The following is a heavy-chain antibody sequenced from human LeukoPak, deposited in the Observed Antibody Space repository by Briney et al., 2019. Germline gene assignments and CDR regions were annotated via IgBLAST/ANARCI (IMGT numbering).Heavy chain of an antibody. D-gene: IGHD3-9*01. CDR1: GLNFNVYS. CDR2: ITSNLVTI. Sequence: GGSLRLSCAASGLNFNVYSMNWVRQAPGKGLEWISYITSNLVTIHYADSVRGRFTISRDNAQNSLYLHMNSLRVEDTAVYFCARSTDWYADYWGQGTRVTVSS. J-gene: IGHJ4*02. CDR3: ARSTDWYADY. V-gene: IGHV3-48*01.